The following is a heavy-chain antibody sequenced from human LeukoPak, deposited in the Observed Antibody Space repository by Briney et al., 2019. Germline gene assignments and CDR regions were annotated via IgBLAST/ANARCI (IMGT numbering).Heavy chain of an antibody. CDR3: ARGRKSVVVVVAATAPPKFYYMDV. CDR2: MNPNSGNT. J-gene: IGHJ6*03. Sequence: APVKVSCKASGYTFTSYGINWVRQATGQGLEWMGWMNPNSGNTGYAQKFQGRVTMTRNTSISTAYMELSSLRSEDTAVYYCARGRKSVVVVVAATAPPKFYYMDVWGKGTTVTISS. CDR1: GYTFTSYG. V-gene: IGHV1-8*02. D-gene: IGHD2-15*01.